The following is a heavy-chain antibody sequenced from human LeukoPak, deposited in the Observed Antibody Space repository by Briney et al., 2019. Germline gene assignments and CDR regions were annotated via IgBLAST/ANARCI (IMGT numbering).Heavy chain of an antibody. CDR3: ASRYCSGGSCYNRYYFEY. CDR1: GFTFTNYA. V-gene: IGHV3-23*01. J-gene: IGHJ4*02. Sequence: GGSLRLSCAASGFTFTNYAMSWVRQAPGKGLEWVSAITGSGGSTYYADSVKGRFTISRDNSKNTPYLQMNSLRAEDTAIYYCASRYCSGGSCYNRYYFEYWGQGTLVTVSS. CDR2: ITGSGGST. D-gene: IGHD2-15*01.